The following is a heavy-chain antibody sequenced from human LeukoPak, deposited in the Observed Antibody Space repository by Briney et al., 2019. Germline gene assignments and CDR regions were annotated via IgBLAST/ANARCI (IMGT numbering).Heavy chain of an antibody. D-gene: IGHD3/OR15-3a*01. CDR2: ISYDGSNK. CDR1: GFTFSSYA. V-gene: IGHV3-30-3*01. J-gene: IGHJ3*02. Sequence: GGSLRLPCAASGFTFSSYAMHWVRQAPGKGLEWVAVISYDGSNKYYADSVKGRFTISRDNSKNTLYLQMNSLRAEDTAVYYCARALLTYGLPDAFDIWGQGTMVTVSS. CDR3: ARALLTYGLPDAFDI.